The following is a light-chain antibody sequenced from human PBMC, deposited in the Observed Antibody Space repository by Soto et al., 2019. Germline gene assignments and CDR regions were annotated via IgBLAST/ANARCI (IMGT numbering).Light chain of an antibody. V-gene: IGKV3-20*01. J-gene: IGKJ1*01. Sequence: VLAQSPGTLSLSPLEIATLSCRASQTLSSRHLAWYQQKPGQAPRLLIYGSSSRATDIPDRFSGSGSGTDFTLTISTLETEDFAIYYCQQYGYSRTFGQGTKVDIK. CDR2: GSS. CDR3: QQYGYSRT. CDR1: QTLSSRH.